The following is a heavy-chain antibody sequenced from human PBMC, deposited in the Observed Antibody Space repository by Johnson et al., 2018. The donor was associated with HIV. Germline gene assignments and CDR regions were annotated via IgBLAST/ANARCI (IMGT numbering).Heavy chain of an antibody. D-gene: IGHD3-10*01. CDR3: AKDMVRGFWGDAFDI. J-gene: IGHJ3*02. CDR1: GYSFDSHA. V-gene: IGHV3-23*04. Sequence: GQLVEFGGGVVQPGGSLRLSCAASGYSFDSHAMNWVRQGPGTGLAWVAAISYSGSSTYYADSVKGRFTISRDNSKNTLYLQMNSLRAEDTAVYYCAKDMVRGFWGDAFDIWGQGTMVTVSS. CDR2: ISYSGSST.